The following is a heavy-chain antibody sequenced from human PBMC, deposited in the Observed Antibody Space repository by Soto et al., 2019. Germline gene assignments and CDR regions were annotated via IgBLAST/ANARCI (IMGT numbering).Heavy chain of an antibody. CDR3: AGGRYGDY. CDR2: ISAHNGNT. V-gene: IGHV1-18*01. CDR1: GYGFTTYG. D-gene: IGHD1-1*01. J-gene: IGHJ4*02. Sequence: QIHLVQSGAEVKKPGASVKVSCKGSGYGFTTYGITWVRQAPGQGLEWMAWISAHNGNTNYAQKLQGRVTVTRDTTTSTAYMGPRGLESDDTAGYYRAGGRYGDYWGQGALVTVSS.